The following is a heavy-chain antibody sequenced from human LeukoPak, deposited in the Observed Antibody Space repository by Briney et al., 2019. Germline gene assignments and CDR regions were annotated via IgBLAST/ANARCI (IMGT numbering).Heavy chain of an antibody. CDR1: GGSFSGYY. J-gene: IGHJ4*02. D-gene: IGHD3-9*01. CDR3: ARVTGYTIEDYFDY. V-gene: IGHV4-34*01. CDR2: INHSGST. Sequence: NPSETLSLTCAVYGGSFSGYYWSWIRQPPGKGLEWIGEINHSGSTNYNPSLKSRVTISVKTSKNQFSLKLRSVTAADTAVYYCARVTGYTIEDYFDYWGQGTLVTVSS.